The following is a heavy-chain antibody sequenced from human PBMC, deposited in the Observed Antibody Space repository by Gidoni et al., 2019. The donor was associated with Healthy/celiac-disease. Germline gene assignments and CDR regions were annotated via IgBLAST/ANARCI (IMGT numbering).Heavy chain of an antibody. CDR2: IYCIGST. CDR1: GGSTRSSSYY. J-gene: IGHJ6*03. CDR3: ARHIGLAKPLWLRRDYYYYYMDV. D-gene: IGHD5-18*01. V-gene: IGHV4-39*01. Sequence: LQLQASVPGMVKPPETLSLSGTVSGGSTRSSSYYWGGHRQPPGKGLEWIGSIYCIGSTYYNTSLTSRVTISVDTSKNQFSTMLSSVTAADTALYDCARHIGLAKPLWLRRDYYYYYMDVWGKGTTVTVSS.